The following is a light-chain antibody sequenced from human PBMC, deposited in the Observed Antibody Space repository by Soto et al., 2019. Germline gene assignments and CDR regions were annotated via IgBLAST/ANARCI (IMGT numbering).Light chain of an antibody. CDR1: SSDFGGYNY. V-gene: IGLV2-11*01. J-gene: IGLJ1*01. CDR3: CSYAGTFYV. CDR2: DVS. Sequence: AVLTHPLSVSWSPGQSVTISCTGTSSDFGGYNYVSWYQHHPGKAPKLMIYDVSERPSGVPDRFSGSKSGNTASLTISGLQAEDEADYYCCSYAGTFYVFGTGTKVTVL.